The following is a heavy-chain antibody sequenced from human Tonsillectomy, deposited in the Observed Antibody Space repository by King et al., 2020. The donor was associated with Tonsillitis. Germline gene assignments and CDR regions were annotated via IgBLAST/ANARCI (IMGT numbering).Heavy chain of an antibody. J-gene: IGHJ3*02. CDR2: ISSSSSYI. Sequence: EVQLVESGGGLVKPGGSLRLSCAASGFTFSTYTMNWVRQAPGKGLEWVSSISSSSSYIYYADSVKGRFTISRDNAKNSLYLQMNSLRSEDTAVYYCATGRVGAFHIWGQGTMVTVSS. D-gene: IGHD1-26*01. CDR3: ATGRVGAFHI. CDR1: GFTFSTYT. V-gene: IGHV3-21*01.